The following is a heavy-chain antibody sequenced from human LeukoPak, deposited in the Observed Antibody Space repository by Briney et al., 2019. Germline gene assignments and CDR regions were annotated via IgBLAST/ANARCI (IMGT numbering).Heavy chain of an antibody. V-gene: IGHV4-4*02. CDR3: ASDCSSTSCYDYYYYYGMDV. J-gene: IGHJ6*04. D-gene: IGHD2-2*01. Sequence: SETLSLTCAASGGSISSSNWWSWVRQPPGKGLEWIGEIYHSGSTNYNPSLKSRVTISVDKSKNQFSLKLSSVTAADTAVYYCASDCSSTSCYDYYYYYGMDVWGKGTTVTVSS. CDR1: GGSISSSNW. CDR2: IYHSGST.